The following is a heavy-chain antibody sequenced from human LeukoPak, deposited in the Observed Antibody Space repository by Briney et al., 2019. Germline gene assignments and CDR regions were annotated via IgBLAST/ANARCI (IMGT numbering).Heavy chain of an antibody. CDR3: ARFYDSSGYYFNWFDP. J-gene: IGHJ5*02. Sequence: SETLSLTCTVSGGSISSGGYYWSWIRQHPGKGLEWIGYIYYSGSTYYNPSLKSRVTISVDTSKNQFSLKLSSVTAADTAVYYCARFYDSSGYYFNWFDPWGQGTLVSVSS. CDR1: GGSISSGGYY. D-gene: IGHD3-22*01. V-gene: IGHV4-31*03. CDR2: IYYSGST.